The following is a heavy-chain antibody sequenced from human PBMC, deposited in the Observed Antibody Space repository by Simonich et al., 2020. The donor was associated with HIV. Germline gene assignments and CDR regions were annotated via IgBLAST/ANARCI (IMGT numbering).Heavy chain of an antibody. D-gene: IGHD3-22*01. CDR1: GFPFSKAW. Sequence: EVQLVESGGGLVKHGGSLRLSCAASGFPFSKAWVSWVRLAPGKGHEWVGRIKSKTYSETTHYAAPVKGRLPISRDDSGNTLYLQMNSLKTEDTAIYYCTTTFFSDSSGSYWGQGTLVIVSS. CDR2: IKSKTYSETT. V-gene: IGHV3-15*01. J-gene: IGHJ4*02. CDR3: TTTFFSDSSGSY.